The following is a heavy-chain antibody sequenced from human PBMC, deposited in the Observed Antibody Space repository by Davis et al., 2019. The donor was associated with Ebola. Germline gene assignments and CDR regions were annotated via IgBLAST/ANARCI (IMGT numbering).Heavy chain of an antibody. CDR1: GGSFSGYY. CDR2: INHSGST. V-gene: IGHV4-34*01. Sequence: SQTLSLTCAVYGGSFSGYYWSWIRQPPGKGLEWIGEINHSGSTNYNPSFKSRVTISVDTSKNQFSLKLSSVTAADTAVYYCARATYDFWGGYPYYYGMDVWGQGTTVTVSS. CDR3: ARATYDFWGGYPYYYGMDV. J-gene: IGHJ6*02. D-gene: IGHD3-3*01.